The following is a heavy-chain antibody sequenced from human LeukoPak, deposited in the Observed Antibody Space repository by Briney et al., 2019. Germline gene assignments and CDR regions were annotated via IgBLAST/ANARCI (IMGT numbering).Heavy chain of an antibody. CDR3: ARIPGSSWSLGAWFDP. CDR2: ISSNSSYT. J-gene: IGHJ5*02. D-gene: IGHD6-13*01. CDR1: GFTFSDCY. Sequence: PGGSLRLSCAASGFTFSDCYMSWIRQAPGKGLEWVSYISSNSSYTNYADSVKGRFTISRDNAKNSLYLQMNSLRAEDTAVYYCARIPGSSWSLGAWFDPWGQGTLVTVSS. V-gene: IGHV3-11*06.